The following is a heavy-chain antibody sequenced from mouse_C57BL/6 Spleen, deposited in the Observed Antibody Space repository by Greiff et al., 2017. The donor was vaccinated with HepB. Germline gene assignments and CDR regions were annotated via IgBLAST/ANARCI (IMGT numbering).Heavy chain of an antibody. CDR3: ARKGQLRHLYYFDY. Sequence: QVHVKQSGAELVKPGASVKISCKASGYAFSSYWMNWVKQRPGKGLEWIGQIYPGDGDTNYNGKFKGKATLTADKSSSTAYMQLSSLTSEDSAVYFCARKGQLRHLYYFDYWGQGTTLTVSS. J-gene: IGHJ2*01. CDR1: GYAFSSYW. D-gene: IGHD3-2*02. V-gene: IGHV1-80*01. CDR2: IYPGDGDT.